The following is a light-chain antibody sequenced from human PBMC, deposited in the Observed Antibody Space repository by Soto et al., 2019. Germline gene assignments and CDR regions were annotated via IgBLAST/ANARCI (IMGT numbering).Light chain of an antibody. CDR2: AAS. V-gene: IGKV1-17*01. J-gene: IGKJ4*01. Sequence: DIKMTQSPSSLSASVGDRVTITCRASQGITTDLGWYQQKPGKAPKRLIFAASGLQSGVPSRFRGSGSGTEFTLTISSLQPEDIATYYCQQYNSYPLTFGGGTKVEVK. CDR1: QGITTD. CDR3: QQYNSYPLT.